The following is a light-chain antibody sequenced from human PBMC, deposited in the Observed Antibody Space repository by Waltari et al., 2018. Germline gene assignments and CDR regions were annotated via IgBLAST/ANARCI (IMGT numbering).Light chain of an antibody. V-gene: IGLV2-11*01. Sequence: QSALTQPRSVSGSPGQSVTISCTGTSSDVGGYDYVSWYQQHPGKAPTPMISEVMKPPSGFPDRFSVSKSGNTPSLTVSGLQPEDEADYYCCSYAGLYTVVFGGGTKLTVL. CDR3: CSYAGLYTVV. CDR1: SSDVGGYDY. CDR2: EVM. J-gene: IGLJ2*01.